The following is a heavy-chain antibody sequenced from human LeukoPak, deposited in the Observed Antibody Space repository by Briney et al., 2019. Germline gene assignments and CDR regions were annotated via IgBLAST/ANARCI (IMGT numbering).Heavy chain of an antibody. CDR3: ARDYSRGDPDY. Sequence: ASVKVSCKASGYTFTSHGLSWARQAPGQGLEWMGWISVCNGNTNYTQKVQGRVTMTTETSTSTAYMELRSLRSDDTAVYYCARDYSRGDPDYWGQGTLVTVSS. J-gene: IGHJ4*02. D-gene: IGHD6-19*01. CDR1: GYTFTSHG. CDR2: ISVCNGNT. V-gene: IGHV1-18*01.